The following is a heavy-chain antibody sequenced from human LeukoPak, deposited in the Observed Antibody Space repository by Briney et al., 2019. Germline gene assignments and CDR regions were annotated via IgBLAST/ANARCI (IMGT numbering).Heavy chain of an antibody. J-gene: IGHJ5*02. CDR3: AAGPPRKGRLFDP. D-gene: IGHD1-14*01. V-gene: IGHV1-58*01. Sequence: VKVFCKASGFTFTSSAVQWVRQARGQRLEWIGWIVVGSGNTNYAQKFQERVTITRDMSTSTAYMELSSLRSEDTAVYYCAAGPPRKGRLFDPWGQGTLVTVSS. CDR1: GFTFTSSA. CDR2: IVVGSGNT.